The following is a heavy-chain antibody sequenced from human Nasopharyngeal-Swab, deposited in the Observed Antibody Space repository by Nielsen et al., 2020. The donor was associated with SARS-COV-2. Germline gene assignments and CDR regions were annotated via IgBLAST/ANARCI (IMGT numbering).Heavy chain of an antibody. CDR2: IWYDGSNK. D-gene: IGHD4-17*01. CDR3: AREAGTTVTTYVGVPDY. V-gene: IGHV3-33*01. J-gene: IGHJ4*02. Sequence: WIRQPPGKGLEWVAVIWYDGSNKYYADSVKGRFTISRDNSKNTLYLQMNSLRAEDTAVYYCAREAGTTVTTYVGVPDYWGQGTLVTVSS.